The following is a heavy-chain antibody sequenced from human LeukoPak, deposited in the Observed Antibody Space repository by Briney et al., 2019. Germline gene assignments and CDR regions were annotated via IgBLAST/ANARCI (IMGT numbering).Heavy chain of an antibody. CDR2: IYSGGST. CDR1: GFTVTSNY. V-gene: IGHV3-53*01. CDR3: ARDERGSGFIYFDY. Sequence: GGSLRLSCAVSGFTVTSNYMNWVRQAPGKGLEWVSVIYSGGSTYYADSVKGRFTISRDNPKNTLYLQMNSLRAEDTAVYYCARDERGSGFIYFDYWGQGTLVTVSS. D-gene: IGHD6-19*01. J-gene: IGHJ4*02.